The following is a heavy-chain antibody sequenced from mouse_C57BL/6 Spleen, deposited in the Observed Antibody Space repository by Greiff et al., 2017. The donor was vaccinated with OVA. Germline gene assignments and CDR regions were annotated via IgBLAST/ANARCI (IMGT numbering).Heavy chain of an antibody. CDR3: ARCGYYGSSYGAIDY. D-gene: IGHD1-1*01. Sequence: QVQLQQPGAELVKPGASVKMSCKASGYTFTSYWITWVKQRPGHGLEWIGDIYPGSGSTNYNEKFKGKATLTADTSSSTAYMQLSSLTSEASAVYYCARCGYYGSSYGAIDYWGQGTSVTVSS. CDR1: GYTFTSYW. CDR2: IYPGSGST. J-gene: IGHJ4*01. V-gene: IGHV1-55*01.